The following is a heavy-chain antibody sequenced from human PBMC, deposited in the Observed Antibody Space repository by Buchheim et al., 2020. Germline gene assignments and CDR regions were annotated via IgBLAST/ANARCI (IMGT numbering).Heavy chain of an antibody. D-gene: IGHD3-10*01. J-gene: IGHJ6*02. CDR1: GGSISSYY. CDR3: ARDQMVRPYYYYYGMDV. Sequence: QVQLQESGPGLVKPSETLSLTCTVSGGSISSYYWSWIRQPPGKGLEWIGYIYYSGSTNYNPSLKSRVTISVDPTKNQFSLKLSSVTAADTAVYYCARDQMVRPYYYYYGMDVWGQGTT. CDR2: IYYSGST. V-gene: IGHV4-59*01.